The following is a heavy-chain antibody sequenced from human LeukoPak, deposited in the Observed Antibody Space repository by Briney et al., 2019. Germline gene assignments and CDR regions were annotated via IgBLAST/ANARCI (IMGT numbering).Heavy chain of an antibody. V-gene: IGHV1-58*01. J-gene: IGHJ4*02. D-gene: IGHD1-26*01. CDR1: GFTFTSSA. CDR2: IVVGSGNI. Sequence: GTSVKVSCKASGFTFTSSAVQWVRQARGQRLEWIGWIVVGSGNINYAQKFQERVTITRDMSTSTAYMELSSLRSEDTAVYYCAAAMGDSGSYYRDYWGQGTLVTVSS. CDR3: AAAMGDSGSYYRDY.